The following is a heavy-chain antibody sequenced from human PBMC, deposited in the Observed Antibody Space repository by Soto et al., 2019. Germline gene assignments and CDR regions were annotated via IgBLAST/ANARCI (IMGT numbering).Heavy chain of an antibody. CDR1: GYAFTTYG. D-gene: IGHD1-1*01. Sequence: QVHLVQSGAEVKKPGASVKVSCQGSGYAFTTYGITWVQQAPGQGLEWMGWISAHNGNTNYAQKLQGRVTVTRDTSTSTAYMELRSLRYVDTAVYYCARGRYGDYWGQGALVTVSS. V-gene: IGHV1-18*01. CDR2: ISAHNGNT. CDR3: ARGRYGDY. J-gene: IGHJ4*02.